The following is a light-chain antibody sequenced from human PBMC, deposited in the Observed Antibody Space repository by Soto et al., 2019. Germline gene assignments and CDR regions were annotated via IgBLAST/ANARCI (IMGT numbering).Light chain of an antibody. J-gene: IGLJ2*01. CDR2: EGS. CDR3: CSYAGSSLV. V-gene: IGLV2-23*01. Sequence: QSALTQPASVSGSPGQSITISCTGTSSDVGSYNLVAWYQQHPGKAPKLMIYEGSKRPSGVSNRFSGSKSGNTASLTVSGLQAEDEADYYCCSYAGSSLVFGGATKLTVL. CDR1: SSDVGSYNL.